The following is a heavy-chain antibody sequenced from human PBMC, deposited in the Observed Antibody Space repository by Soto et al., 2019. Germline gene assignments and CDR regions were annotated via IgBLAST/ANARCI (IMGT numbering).Heavy chain of an antibody. CDR1: GGSFSGYY. V-gene: IGHV4-34*01. CDR3: ARVVGDIVVVPAAKRIYYFDY. CDR2: INHSGST. J-gene: IGHJ4*02. Sequence: SETLSLTCAVYGGSFSGYYWSWIRQPPGKGLEWIGEINHSGSTNYNPSLKSRVTISVDTSKTQFSLKLSSVTAADTAVYYCARVVGDIVVVPAAKRIYYFDYWGQGTLVTVSS. D-gene: IGHD2-2*01.